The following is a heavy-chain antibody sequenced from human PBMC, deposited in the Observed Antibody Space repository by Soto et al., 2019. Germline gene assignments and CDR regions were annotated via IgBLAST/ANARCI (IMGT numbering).Heavy chain of an antibody. V-gene: IGHV3-15*07. CDR2: IKSKTDGGTA. Sequence: GGSLRLSCAASGFTFSNAWINWVRQAPGKGLEWVGRIKSKTDGGTADFAAPVKGRFAISRDDSKNTVYLQMNSLKTEDTAVYYCTTDSYSTIIVVRFDYWGRGTLVTVSS. D-gene: IGHD3-22*01. J-gene: IGHJ4*01. CDR1: GFTFSNAW. CDR3: TTDSYSTIIVVRFDY.